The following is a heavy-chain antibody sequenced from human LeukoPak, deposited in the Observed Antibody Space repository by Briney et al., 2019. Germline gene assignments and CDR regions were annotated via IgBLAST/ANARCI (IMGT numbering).Heavy chain of an antibody. Sequence: GGSLRLSCAASGFTFSTYAMSWVRQAPGKGLEWVSAIGGSGGYTYYADSVKGRFTISRDNSKNTLNLQMNSLRAEDTAVYYCAKVRGSGYDRQIVCFFNYWGRGTLVTVSS. CDR2: IGGSGGYT. CDR1: GFTFSTYA. J-gene: IGHJ4*02. V-gene: IGHV3-23*01. CDR3: AKVRGSGYDRQIVCFFNY. D-gene: IGHD5-12*01.